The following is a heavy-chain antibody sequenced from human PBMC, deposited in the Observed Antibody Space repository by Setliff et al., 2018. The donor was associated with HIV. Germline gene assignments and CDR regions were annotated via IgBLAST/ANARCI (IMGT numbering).Heavy chain of an antibody. J-gene: IGHJ4*02. D-gene: IGHD7-27*01. CDR2: IRSRPFGGTT. Sequence: GGSLRLSCLGSGFTFGEYGMSWFRQAPGKGLEWVGFIRSRPFGGTTEYAASVEVRFIISRDDSKSIAYLQMNSLKTEDTAVYYCTRSDWGSTPDFDYWGQGTMVTVSS. CDR1: GFTFGEYG. V-gene: IGHV3-49*03. CDR3: TRSDWGSTPDFDY.